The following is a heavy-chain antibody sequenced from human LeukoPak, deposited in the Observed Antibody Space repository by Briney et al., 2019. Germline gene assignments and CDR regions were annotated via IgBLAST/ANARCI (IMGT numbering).Heavy chain of an antibody. CDR3: ARGLGSGWWGIPWQAAGKDAFDI. D-gene: IGHD6-19*01. Sequence: GASVKVSCKASGYTFTGYYMHWVRQAPGQGLEWMGWINPNSGGTNYAQKFQGRVTMTRNTSISTAYMELSSLRSEDTAVYYCARGLGSGWWGIPWQAAGKDAFDIWGQGTMVTVSS. CDR1: GYTFTGYY. J-gene: IGHJ3*02. V-gene: IGHV1-2*02. CDR2: INPNSGGT.